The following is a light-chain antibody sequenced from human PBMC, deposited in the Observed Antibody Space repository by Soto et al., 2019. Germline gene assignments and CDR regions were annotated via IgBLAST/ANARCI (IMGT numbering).Light chain of an antibody. CDR1: QSIGDS. J-gene: IGKJ1*01. Sequence: DVQMTQSPSSVSASVGDRVTITCRARQSIGDSLAWYQQKPGKGPKVLIHRASTLQRVVPSRFSGSGAVTEFTLTISSLQPDYRVTAYCQDDHTYASNFGHGTKVESK. CDR3: QDDHTYASN. V-gene: IGKV1-5*03. CDR2: RAS.